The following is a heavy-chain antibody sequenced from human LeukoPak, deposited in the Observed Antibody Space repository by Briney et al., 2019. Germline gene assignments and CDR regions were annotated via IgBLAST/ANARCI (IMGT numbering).Heavy chain of an antibody. CDR2: TYYRSKWYN. CDR1: GDSVSSNSAA. J-gene: IGHJ4*02. D-gene: IGHD1-26*01. V-gene: IGHV6-1*01. Sequence: SQTLSLTCAISGDSVSSNSAAWNWIRQSPSRGLEWLGRTYYRSKWYNGYAVSVKSRITIKPDTSKNQFSLQLNPVTPDDTAVYYCARVMGREVDYWGQGTLVTVSS. CDR3: ARVMGREVDY.